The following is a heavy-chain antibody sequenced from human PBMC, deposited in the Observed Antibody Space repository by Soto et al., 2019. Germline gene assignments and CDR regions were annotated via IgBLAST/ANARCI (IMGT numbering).Heavy chain of an antibody. V-gene: IGHV3-30-3*01. D-gene: IGHD6-19*01. CDR2: ISYDGSNK. J-gene: IGHJ5*02. CDR1: GFTFSSYA. Sequence: QVQLVESGGGVVQPGRSLRLSCAASGFTFSSYAMHWVRQAPGKGLEWVAVISYDGSNKYYADSVKGRFTISRDNSKNTLYLQMNSLRAEDTAVYYCARGPFRGIAVAGTFGWFDPWGQGTLVTVSS. CDR3: ARGPFRGIAVAGTFGWFDP.